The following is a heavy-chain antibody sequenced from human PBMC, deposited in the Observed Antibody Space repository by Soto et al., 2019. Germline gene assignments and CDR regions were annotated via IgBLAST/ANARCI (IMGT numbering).Heavy chain of an antibody. D-gene: IGHD2-2*01. CDR2: ISAYNGNT. CDR3: ARGDIVVVPAEGFDP. J-gene: IGHJ5*02. CDR1: GYTFTIYG. Sequence: ASVKVSCKASGYTFTIYGIIWVRQAPGQGLEWMGWISAYNGNTNYAQKLQGRVTMTTDTSTSTAYMELRSLRSDDTAVYYCARGDIVVVPAEGFDPWGQGTLVTVSS. V-gene: IGHV1-18*01.